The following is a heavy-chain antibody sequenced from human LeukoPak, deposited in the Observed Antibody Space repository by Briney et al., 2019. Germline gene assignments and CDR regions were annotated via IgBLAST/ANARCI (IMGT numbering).Heavy chain of an antibody. Sequence: SGPTLTHPCLLLTLTCTFGEVSRSRSWVGEGWIRQPPGKALVWLAILYWNDDKRYSPSLKSRLTITKDTSKNQVVLTMTNMDPVDTAPYYCAHMEEYSSSFFPSSFDSWGQGTLVTVSS. D-gene: IGHD6-6*01. V-gene: IGHV2-5*01. CDR3: AHMEEYSSSFFPSSFDS. CDR1: EVSRSRSWVG. CDR2: LYWNDDK. J-gene: IGHJ4*02.